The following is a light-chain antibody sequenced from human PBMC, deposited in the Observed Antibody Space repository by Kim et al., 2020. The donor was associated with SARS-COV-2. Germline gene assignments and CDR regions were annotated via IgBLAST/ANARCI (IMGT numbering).Light chain of an antibody. V-gene: IGKV4-1*01. CDR1: QSVLYSSNNKNY. CDR3: QQYYSTPPT. J-gene: IGKJ2*01. Sequence: SAPINCKSSQSVLYSSNNKNYLAWYQQKPGQPPKLLIYCASTRESGVPDRFSGSGSGTDFTLTISSLQAEDVAVYYCQQYYSTPPTFGQGTKLEIK. CDR2: CAS.